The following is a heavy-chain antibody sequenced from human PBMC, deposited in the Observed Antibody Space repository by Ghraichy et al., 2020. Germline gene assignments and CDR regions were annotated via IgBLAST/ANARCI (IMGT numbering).Heavy chain of an antibody. Sequence: GGSMRLSCEASGLDLSTYALAWVRQAPGKGLERVSAISGSSRSTAYADSVKGRFTISRDNSKNTLYLEMNNLRVEDTATYYCTGGYWGQGTVVTVSS. CDR3: TGGY. D-gene: IGHD2-15*01. CDR2: ISGSSRST. V-gene: IGHV3-23*01. J-gene: IGHJ4*02. CDR1: GLDLSTYA.